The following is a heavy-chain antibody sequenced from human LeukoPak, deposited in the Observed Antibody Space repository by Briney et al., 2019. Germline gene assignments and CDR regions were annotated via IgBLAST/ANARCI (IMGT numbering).Heavy chain of an antibody. CDR1: GGSISSTTYY. V-gene: IGHV4-61*01. Sequence: SETLSLTCTVSGGSISSTTYYWTWIRQPPGKGLEWIGYIFYSGSTYYNPSLRSRVTISVDTSKNQFSLRLSPVTAADTAVYYCARDRRDQGWFDPWGQGTLVTVSS. J-gene: IGHJ5*02. CDR2: IFYSGST. CDR3: ARDRRDQGWFDP.